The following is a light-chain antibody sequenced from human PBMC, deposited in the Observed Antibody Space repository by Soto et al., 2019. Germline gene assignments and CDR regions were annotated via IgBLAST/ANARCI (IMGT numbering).Light chain of an antibody. CDR3: QQYNRYSWT. CDR2: DAS. Sequence: DIQMTQSPSTLSASVGDRVTITCRASQSISSWLAWYQQKPGKAPKLLIYDASSLESGVPSRFSGSGSGTEFTLTISGLQPHDFATYYCQQYNRYSWTFGQGTKVEIK. V-gene: IGKV1-5*01. J-gene: IGKJ1*01. CDR1: QSISSW.